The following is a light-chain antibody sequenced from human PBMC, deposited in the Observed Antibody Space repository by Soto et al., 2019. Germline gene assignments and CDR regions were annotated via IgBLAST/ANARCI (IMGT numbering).Light chain of an antibody. V-gene: IGKV3-20*01. J-gene: IGKJ1*01. Sequence: EIVLTQSPGTLSLSPGERATLSCRASQSVSSSYLAWYQQKPGQAPRLLIYGESSRATGIPDKFSGSGSGTDFTLTISILEPEDFAVYYCQQYGSSPWTFGQGTKVDIK. CDR3: QQYGSSPWT. CDR2: GES. CDR1: QSVSSSY.